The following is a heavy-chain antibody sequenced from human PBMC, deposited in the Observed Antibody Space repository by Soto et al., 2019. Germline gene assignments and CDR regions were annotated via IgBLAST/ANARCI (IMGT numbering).Heavy chain of an antibody. Sequence: QVPLQGSGPGPVEPSQTLSLTCTVSGGPISRGGYFWGRIRQAPGKGLEWIGYIYYSGSTYYNPSLKSRVTISVDTSKNQFSLKLSSVTAADTAVYYCARLGNSGWPTKIDYWGQGTLVTVSS. V-gene: IGHV4-31*03. CDR3: ARLGNSGWPTKIDY. J-gene: IGHJ4*02. CDR1: GGPISRGGYF. CDR2: IYYSGST. D-gene: IGHD6-19*01.